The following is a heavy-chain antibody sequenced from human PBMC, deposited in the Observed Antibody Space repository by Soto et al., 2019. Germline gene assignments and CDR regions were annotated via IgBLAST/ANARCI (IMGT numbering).Heavy chain of an antibody. Sequence: GGSLRLSCAASGFTFSSYAMSWVRQAPGKGLEWVSAISGSGGSTYYADSVKGRFTISRDNSKNTLYLQMNSLRAEDTAVYYCAKVGPGVVVVAANDAFDIWGQGTMVTVSS. D-gene: IGHD2-15*01. J-gene: IGHJ3*02. CDR1: GFTFSSYA. CDR3: AKVGPGVVVVAANDAFDI. CDR2: ISGSGGST. V-gene: IGHV3-23*01.